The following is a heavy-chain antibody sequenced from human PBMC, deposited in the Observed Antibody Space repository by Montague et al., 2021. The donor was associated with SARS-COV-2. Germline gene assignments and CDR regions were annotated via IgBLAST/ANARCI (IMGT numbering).Heavy chain of an antibody. Sequence: RAISGDSVSSHSAAWNRIRQSPSRGLEWLGRTYYRSKRYNDYAVSVKSRITINPDTSKNQFSLQLNSVTPEDTAVYYCARDTRIQLWFDRDYYYGMDVWGQGTTVTVSS. J-gene: IGHJ6*02. CDR1: GDSVSSHSAA. V-gene: IGHV6-1*01. D-gene: IGHD5-18*01. CDR2: TYYRSKRYN. CDR3: ARDTRIQLWFDRDYYYGMDV.